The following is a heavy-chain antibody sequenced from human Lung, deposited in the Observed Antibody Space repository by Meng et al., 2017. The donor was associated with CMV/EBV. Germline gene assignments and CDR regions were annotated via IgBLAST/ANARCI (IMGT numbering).Heavy chain of an antibody. J-gene: IGHJ4*02. D-gene: IGHD6-19*01. CDR1: GGSISSSNW. CDR2: IYHSGST. V-gene: IGHV4-4*02. CDR3: ASFPPPGKQWLVTDY. Sequence: QGQLQGAGPGLVKPSRTLSLTCAVSGGSISSSNWWSWVRQPPGKGLEWIGEIYHSGSTNYNPSLKSRVTISVDKSKNQFSLKLSSVTAADTAVYYCASFPPPGKQWLVTDYWGQGTLVTVSS.